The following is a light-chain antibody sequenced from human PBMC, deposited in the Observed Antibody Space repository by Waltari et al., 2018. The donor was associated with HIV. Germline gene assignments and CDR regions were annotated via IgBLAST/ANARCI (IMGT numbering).Light chain of an antibody. CDR1: SSEIGGYDY. J-gene: IGLJ2*01. Sequence: QSALTQPASVSGSPGQSITISCTGTSSEIGGYDYVSWYQQHPGKAPKLIIYEVMIRPSGVSNRFSGSKSGSTASLTISGLQAEDEAVYYCSSYTTISPLYVGFGGGTKLTVL. CDR3: SSYTTISPLYVG. CDR2: EVM. V-gene: IGLV2-14*01.